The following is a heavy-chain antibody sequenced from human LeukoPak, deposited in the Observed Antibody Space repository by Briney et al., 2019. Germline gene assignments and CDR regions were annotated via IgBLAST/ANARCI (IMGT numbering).Heavy chain of an antibody. J-gene: IGHJ4*02. V-gene: IGHV1-18*01. CDR3: ARPYYDSSAPPYGY. CDR1: GYTFTSYG. Sequence: ASVKVSCKASGYTFTSYGISWVRQAPGQGLEWMGWISAYNGNTNYAQELQGRVTMTTDTSTSTAYMELRSLRSDDTAVYYCARPYYDSSAPPYGYWGQGTLVTVPS. CDR2: ISAYNGNT. D-gene: IGHD3-22*01.